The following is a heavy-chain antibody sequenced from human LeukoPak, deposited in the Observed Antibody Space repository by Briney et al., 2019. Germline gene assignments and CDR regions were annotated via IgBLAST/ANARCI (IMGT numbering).Heavy chain of an antibody. D-gene: IGHD6-19*01. CDR3: AREFHSSGWDY. V-gene: IGHV1-46*01. J-gene: IGHJ4*02. CDR1: GYTFTSYY. CDR2: INPSGGST. Sequence: GASVKVSCKASGYTFTSYYMHWVRQAPGQGLEWMGIINPSGGSTSYAQKFQGRVTMTRDTSTSTAYMELRSLRSDDTAVYYCAREFHSSGWDYWGQGTLVTVSS.